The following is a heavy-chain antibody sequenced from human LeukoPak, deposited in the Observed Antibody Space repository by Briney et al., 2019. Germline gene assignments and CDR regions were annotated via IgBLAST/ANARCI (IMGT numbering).Heavy chain of an antibody. D-gene: IGHD1-26*01. Sequence: PGGSLRLSCAASGFTLRSSDMNWIRQAPGKGLEWVSAISGSVGGTTYYANSVKGRFTISRDNSKNTLYLQMNSLRAEDTAVYYCAKDSTGSYYREFLIPYFDYWGQGTLVTVSS. CDR1: GFTLRSSD. CDR3: AKDSTGSYYREFLIPYFDY. J-gene: IGHJ4*02. CDR2: ISGSVGGTT. V-gene: IGHV3-23*01.